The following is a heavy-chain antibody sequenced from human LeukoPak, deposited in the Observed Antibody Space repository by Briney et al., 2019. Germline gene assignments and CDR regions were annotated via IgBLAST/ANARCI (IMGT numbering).Heavy chain of an antibody. J-gene: IGHJ5*02. Sequence: SETLSLTCTVSGGSISSSSYYWGWIRQPPGKGLEWIGSIYYSGSTYYNPSLKSRVTISVDTSKNQFSLKLSSVTAADTAVYYCARRPFGDRLLWFGELSATNNWFDPWGQGTLVTVSS. V-gene: IGHV4-39*01. CDR3: ARRPFGDRLLWFGELSATNNWFDP. D-gene: IGHD3-10*01. CDR1: GGSISSSSYY. CDR2: IYYSGST.